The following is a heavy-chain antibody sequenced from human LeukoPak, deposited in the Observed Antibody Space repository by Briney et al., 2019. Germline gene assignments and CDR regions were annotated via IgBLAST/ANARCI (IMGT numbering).Heavy chain of an antibody. Sequence: PSETLSLTCAVYGGSFSGYYWSWIRQPPGKGLEWIGEINHSGSTNYNPSLKSRVTISVDTSKNQFSLKLSSVTAADTAVYYCARIRSYYGSGSYSDPQPSFDYWGQGTLVTVSS. CDR3: ARIRSYYGSGSYSDPQPSFDY. CDR1: GGSFSGYY. CDR2: INHSGST. D-gene: IGHD3-10*01. J-gene: IGHJ4*02. V-gene: IGHV4-34*01.